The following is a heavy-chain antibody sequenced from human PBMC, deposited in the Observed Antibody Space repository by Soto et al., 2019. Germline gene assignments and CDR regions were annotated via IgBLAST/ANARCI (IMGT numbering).Heavy chain of an antibody. CDR3: ARDHYYAFDI. Sequence: GGSLRLSCVAFGFTFSDYAMNWVRQAPGKGLEWVSWFGITGKSGDYADSVRGRFTMSRDNARNSVHLQMSSLRDEDTAVYYCARDHYYAFDIWGQGTMVTVSS. CDR1: GFTFSDYA. CDR2: FGITGKSG. V-gene: IGHV3-48*02. J-gene: IGHJ3*02. D-gene: IGHD1-26*01.